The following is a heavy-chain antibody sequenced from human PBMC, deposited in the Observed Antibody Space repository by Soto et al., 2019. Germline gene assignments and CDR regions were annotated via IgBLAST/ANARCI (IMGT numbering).Heavy chain of an antibody. CDR1: GGSFSGYY. CDR2: INHSGST. D-gene: IGHD6-6*01. CDR3: ARQEAQGPFDY. J-gene: IGHJ4*02. V-gene: IGHV4-34*01. Sequence: LSLTCAVYGGSFSGYYWSWIRQPPGKGLEWIGEINHSGSTNYNPSLKSRVTISVDTSKNQFSLKLSSVTAADTAVYYCARQEAQGPFDYWGQGTLVTVSS.